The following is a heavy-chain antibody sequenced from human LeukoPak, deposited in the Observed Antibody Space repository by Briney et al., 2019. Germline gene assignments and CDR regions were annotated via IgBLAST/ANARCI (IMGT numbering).Heavy chain of an antibody. Sequence: SVRLSCAASGFTFSDYWMHWVRQAPGKGLVWVSRITPVGSDTTYADPVKGRFTVSRDNAKNTLFLQMSSLREEDTAVYYCVRDIVATPVFWGQGILVIVTP. CDR2: ITPVGSDT. CDR3: VRDIVATPVF. CDR1: GFTFSDYW. J-gene: IGHJ4*02. D-gene: IGHD5-12*01. V-gene: IGHV3-74*01.